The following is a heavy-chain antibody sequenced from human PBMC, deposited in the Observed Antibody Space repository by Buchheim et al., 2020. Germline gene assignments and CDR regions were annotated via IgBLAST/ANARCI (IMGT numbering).Heavy chain of an antibody. J-gene: IGHJ6*02. CDR1: GFTFSSYG. CDR2: ISYDGSNK. V-gene: IGHV3-30*18. CDR3: AKDRGGYCSGGTCYYYGMDV. Sequence: QVQLVESGGGVVQPGRSLRLSCAASGFTFSSYGMHWVRQAPGKGLEWVAVISYDGSNKYYADSVKGRFTISRDNSKNTLYLQMNSLRAEDTAVYYCAKDRGGYCSGGTCYYYGMDVWGQGTT. D-gene: IGHD2-15*01.